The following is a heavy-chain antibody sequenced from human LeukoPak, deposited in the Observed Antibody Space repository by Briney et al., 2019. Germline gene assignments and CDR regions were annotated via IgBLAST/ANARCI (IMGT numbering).Heavy chain of an antibody. V-gene: IGHV1-46*01. CDR2: INPSGGST. CDR1: GYTFTSYD. J-gene: IGHJ4*02. CDR3: ARDAMSQLLWFGELSKFDY. Sequence: ASVKVSCKASGYTFTSYDISWVRQAPGQGLEWMGIINPSGGSTSYAQKFQGRVTMTRDTSTSTVYMELSSLRSEDTAVYYCARDAMSQLLWFGELSKFDYWGQGTLVTVSS. D-gene: IGHD3-10*01.